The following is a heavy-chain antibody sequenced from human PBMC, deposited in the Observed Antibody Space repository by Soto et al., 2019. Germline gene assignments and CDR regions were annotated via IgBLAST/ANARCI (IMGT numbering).Heavy chain of an antibody. CDR3: VKSTDY. CDR2: ISPNGAAT. V-gene: IGHV3-64D*06. Sequence: GGSLRLSCSASVFSFSTYDVHLVRQAPAKGLEFVAGISPNGAATYYADSVKGRSTISRDNSKNTLYIQMSSLTPDDTAVYYCVKSTDYWGMGTMVTVSS. CDR1: VFSFSTYD. J-gene: IGHJ4*02.